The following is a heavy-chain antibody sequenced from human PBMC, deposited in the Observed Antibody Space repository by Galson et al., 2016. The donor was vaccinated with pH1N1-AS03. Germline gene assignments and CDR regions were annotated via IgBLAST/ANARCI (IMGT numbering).Heavy chain of an antibody. V-gene: IGHV3-33*01. Sequence: SLRLSCAASGFTISKYGMHWVRQAPGKGLEWMAIIRNDGGTTHYADSVTGRFTISRDNSKNALYLQMNSLRGEDTAVYYCVRDDDSSGYYPDSWGRGTLVTVSS. CDR1: GFTISKYG. CDR3: VRDDDSSGYYPDS. CDR2: IRNDGGTT. D-gene: IGHD3-22*01. J-gene: IGHJ4*02.